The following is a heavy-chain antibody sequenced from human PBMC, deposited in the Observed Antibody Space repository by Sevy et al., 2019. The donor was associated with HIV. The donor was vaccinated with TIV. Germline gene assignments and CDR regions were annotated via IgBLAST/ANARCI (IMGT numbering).Heavy chain of an antibody. V-gene: IGHV3-23*01. CDR2: ISGPGALT. J-gene: IGHJ3*02. Sequence: WGSLRLSCAVSGFTFRSYAMSWVRQAPGKGLEWVSSISGPGALTYYAESVKGRFTISRDNSKNTLFLQMNSLRAEDTALYYCAKGDEPAADYADYVPNAFDIWGQGTMVTVSS. D-gene: IGHD4-17*01. CDR3: AKGDEPAADYADYVPNAFDI. CDR1: GFTFRSYA.